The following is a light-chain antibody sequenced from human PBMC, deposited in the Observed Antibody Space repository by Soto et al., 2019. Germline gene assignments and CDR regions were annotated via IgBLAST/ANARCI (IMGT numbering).Light chain of an antibody. CDR2: LEGSGSY. CDR1: SGHSTYV. CDR3: EPGDSKTR. J-gene: IGLJ3*02. V-gene: IGLV4-60*02. Sequence: QPVLTQSSSASASLGSSVKLTCTLSSGHSTYVIAWHQQQPGKAPRYLMKLEGSGSYNKGSGVPDRFSGSSSGADRYLTISNLQFEDEADYYCEPGDSKTRFCGVTKLTGL.